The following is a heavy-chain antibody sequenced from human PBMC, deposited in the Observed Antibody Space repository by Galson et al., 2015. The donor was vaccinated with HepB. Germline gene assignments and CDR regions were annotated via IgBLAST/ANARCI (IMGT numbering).Heavy chain of an antibody. J-gene: IGHJ4*02. CDR1: GFTFSSYA. D-gene: IGHD3-10*01. Sequence: SLRLSCAASGFTFSSYAVHWVRQAPGKGLEWVAVISNDGKTEYYADSVRSRFTISRDNSNNTLYLQLNSPRLEDTAVYYCARSITMVRINTPDYWGQGTLVIVSS. CDR2: ISNDGKTE. V-gene: IGHV3-30*17. CDR3: ARSITMVRINTPDY.